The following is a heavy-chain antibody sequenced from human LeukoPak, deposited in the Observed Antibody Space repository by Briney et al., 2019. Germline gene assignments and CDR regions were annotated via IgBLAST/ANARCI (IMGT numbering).Heavy chain of an antibody. CDR1: GFTFSSYA. V-gene: IGHV3-23*01. Sequence: WGSRRLSCTASGFTFSSYAMNWVRQAPGKGLEWVSGIGAGGTFTYYADSVKGRFTISRDNSKDTLYLQMNSLRAEDTAVYYCARDKGTTCIDNWGQGALVTASS. CDR2: IGAGGTFT. CDR3: ARDKGTTCIDN. D-gene: IGHD4-17*01. J-gene: IGHJ4*02.